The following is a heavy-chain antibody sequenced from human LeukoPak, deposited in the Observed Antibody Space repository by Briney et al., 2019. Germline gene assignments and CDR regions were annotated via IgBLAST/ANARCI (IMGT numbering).Heavy chain of an antibody. Sequence: GGSLRLSCAASGFTFSTYAMSWVRQAPGKGLEWVSAISGGGGSTYYADSVKGRFIISRDNSKNTLFLQMNSLRAEETAVYYCAKDRSIAVAHNCFDPWGQGTLVTVSS. CDR2: ISGGGGST. V-gene: IGHV3-23*01. CDR3: AKDRSIAVAHNCFDP. CDR1: GFTFSTYA. D-gene: IGHD6-19*01. J-gene: IGHJ5*02.